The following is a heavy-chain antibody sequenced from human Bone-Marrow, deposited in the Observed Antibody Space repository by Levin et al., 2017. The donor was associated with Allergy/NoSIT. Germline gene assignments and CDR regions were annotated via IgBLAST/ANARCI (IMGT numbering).Heavy chain of an antibody. CDR2: IRNRAYGGTT. J-gene: IGHJ4*02. Sequence: GGSLRLSCTASGFTFSEYGMNWFRQAPGKGLEWVSFIRNRAYGGTTAYAASVKGRFIISRDDSKSIAYLQMYSLRTEDTAVYYCSRGGAHSGSRNDHWGQGTLVTVSS. V-gene: IGHV3-49*03. CDR3: SRGGAHSGSRNDH. CDR1: GFTFSEYG. D-gene: IGHD6-19*01.